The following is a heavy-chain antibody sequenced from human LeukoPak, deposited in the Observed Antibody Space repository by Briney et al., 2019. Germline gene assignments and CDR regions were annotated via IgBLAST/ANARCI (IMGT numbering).Heavy chain of an antibody. V-gene: IGHV1-46*01. Sequence: GASVKVSCKASGYAFTSYYMHWVRQAPGQGLEWMGIINPSGGSATYAQKFQGRVTITRDTSTSTIYMELRSLRSGDTAVYYCARDEDPIPPLQYSNYEPFDYWGQGTLVTVSS. J-gene: IGHJ4*02. CDR2: INPSGGSA. CDR1: GYAFTSYY. D-gene: IGHD4-11*01. CDR3: ARDEDPIPPLQYSNYEPFDY.